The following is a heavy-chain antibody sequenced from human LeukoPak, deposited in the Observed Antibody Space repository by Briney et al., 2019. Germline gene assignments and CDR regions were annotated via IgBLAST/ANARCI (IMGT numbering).Heavy chain of an antibody. D-gene: IGHD2-21*02. V-gene: IGHV3-23*01. CDR3: AKDPPAVYCGGDCYFDY. CDR2: ISGSGGST. Sequence: GGSLRLSCAASGFTFSSYAMSWVRQAPGKGLEWVSAISGSGGSTYYADSVKGRFTISRDNSKNTLYLQMNSLRAEDTAVYYCAKDPPAVYCGGDCYFDYWGQGTLVTVSS. CDR1: GFTFSSYA. J-gene: IGHJ4*02.